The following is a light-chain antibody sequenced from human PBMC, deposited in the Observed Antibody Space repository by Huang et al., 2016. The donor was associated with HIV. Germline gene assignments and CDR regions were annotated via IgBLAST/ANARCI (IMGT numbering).Light chain of an antibody. J-gene: IGKJ2*01. CDR3: QQSYTSPYT. CDR2: GAS. Sequence: DVQMTQSPSSLSASVVDRITITCRASQSIITYLNWYQQNPGKAPKLLIYGASSRLGWVPSRFSGSVSGTDFTLTISSLQPEDFATYYCQQSYTSPYTFGQGTKLEI. CDR1: QSIITY. V-gene: IGKV1-39*01.